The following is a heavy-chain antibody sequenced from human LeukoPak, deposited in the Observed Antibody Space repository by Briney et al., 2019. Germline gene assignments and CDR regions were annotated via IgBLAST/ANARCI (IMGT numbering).Heavy chain of an antibody. CDR2: INPHSGGT. V-gene: IGHV1-2*02. D-gene: IGHD3-10*01. J-gene: IGHJ4*02. CDR3: AREGYGSGYFDY. Sequence: ASVKVSCKASGYIFTGYYLHWVRQAPGQGLEWMGWINPHSGGTNYAEKFQGRVTMTSDTSIRTAYMDLSSLRSEDTAVYYCAREGYGSGYFDYWGQGTLVTVSS. CDR1: GYIFTGYY.